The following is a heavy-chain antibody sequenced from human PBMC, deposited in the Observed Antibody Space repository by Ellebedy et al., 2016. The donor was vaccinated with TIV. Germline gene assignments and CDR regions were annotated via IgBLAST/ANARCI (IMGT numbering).Heavy chain of an antibody. CDR3: ASSAYTYGGN. V-gene: IGHV3-7*01. CDR1: GFTFSNYW. Sequence: GESLKISCAASGFTFSNYWMSWVRQAPGKGLEWVASIKTDGSERCYVDSVKGRFTISRDNAKKSLYLQMNSLRAEDTAVYYCASSAYTYGGNWGQGTLVTVSS. D-gene: IGHD5-18*01. CDR2: IKTDGSER. J-gene: IGHJ4*02.